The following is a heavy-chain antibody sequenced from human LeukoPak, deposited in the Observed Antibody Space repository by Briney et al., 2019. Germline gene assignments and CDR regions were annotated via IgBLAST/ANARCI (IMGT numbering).Heavy chain of an antibody. CDR1: GFTFNRCW. Sequence: GGSLRLSCVVSGFTFNRCWMNWVRQAPGKGLEWVAHINPDGRDTYYVDSVKGQFTISRDNAQNSMYLQMNSLRVEDTAVYYCTSWGDTTAEYFQRWGQGTLVTVPS. CDR2: INPDGRDT. D-gene: IGHD2-21*02. J-gene: IGHJ1*01. CDR3: TSWGDTTAEYFQR. V-gene: IGHV3-7*01.